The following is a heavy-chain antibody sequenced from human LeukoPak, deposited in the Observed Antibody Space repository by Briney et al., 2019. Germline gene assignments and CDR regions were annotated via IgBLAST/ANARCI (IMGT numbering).Heavy chain of an antibody. Sequence: GGSLTLSCTASGFTFNGYSMNWVRQAPGKGLEWVSSISTSSSYIYYADSVKGRFTISRNNPKNSLYLQMNSLRAEDTAVYYCARNRGDPSYFDYWGQGTLVTVSS. CDR3: ARNRGDPSYFDY. CDR1: GFTFNGYS. CDR2: ISTSSSYI. J-gene: IGHJ4*02. D-gene: IGHD4-17*01. V-gene: IGHV3-21*01.